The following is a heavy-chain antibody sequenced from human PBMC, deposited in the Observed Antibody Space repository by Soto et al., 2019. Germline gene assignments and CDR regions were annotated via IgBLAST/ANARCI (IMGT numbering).Heavy chain of an antibody. J-gene: IGHJ1*01. CDR1: GFTFSSYA. D-gene: IGHD4-17*01. Sequence: SGGSLRLSCAASGFTFSSYAMSWVRQAPGKGLEWVSAISGSGGSTYYADSVKGRFTISRDNSKNTLYLQMNSLRAEDTAVYYCAKELDYGDYVRFGEYFQHWGQGTLVTVSS. CDR2: ISGSGGST. CDR3: AKELDYGDYVRFGEYFQH. V-gene: IGHV3-23*01.